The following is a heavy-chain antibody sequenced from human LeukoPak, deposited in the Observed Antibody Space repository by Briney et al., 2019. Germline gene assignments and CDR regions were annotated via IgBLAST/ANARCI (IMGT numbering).Heavy chain of an antibody. Sequence: SGGSLRLSCAASGFTFSSYGMHWVRQAPGKGLEWVALIRYDGSNKYYADSVKGRFTISRDNSKNTLYLQMNSLRAEDTAVYYCAKDTTPPKAGFDPWGQGTLVTVSS. CDR2: IRYDGSNK. CDR3: AKDTTPPKAGFDP. J-gene: IGHJ5*02. CDR1: GFTFSSYG. V-gene: IGHV3-30*02. D-gene: IGHD1-14*01.